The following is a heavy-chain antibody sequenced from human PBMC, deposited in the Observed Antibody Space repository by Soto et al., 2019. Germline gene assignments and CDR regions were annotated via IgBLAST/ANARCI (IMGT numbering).Heavy chain of an antibody. CDR2: ISSSSSYI. V-gene: IGHV3-21*01. Sequence: EVQLVESGGGLVKPGGSLRLSCAASGFIFSSFSMNWVRQAPGKGLEWVSRISSSSSYIHYADSVKGRFTIPRDNAKNTLYLQMDSLRADDTAVYYCAKEGYCTSTTCYEGTFDVWGQGTMVTVSS. D-gene: IGHD2-2*01. CDR1: GFIFSSFS. J-gene: IGHJ3*01. CDR3: AKEGYCTSTTCYEGTFDV.